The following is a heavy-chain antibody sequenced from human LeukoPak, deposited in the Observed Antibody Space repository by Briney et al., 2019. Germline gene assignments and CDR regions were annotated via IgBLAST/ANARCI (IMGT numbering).Heavy chain of an antibody. CDR1: GGSISSYY. J-gene: IGHJ4*02. V-gene: IGHV4-59*01. D-gene: IGHD3-10*01. Sequence: SETLSLTCTVSGGSISSYYWSWIRQPPGKGLEWIGYIYYSGSTNYNPSLKSRVTISVDTSKNQFSLKLSSVTAADTAVYYCAKTPELLWFESNFDYWGQGTLVTVSS. CDR3: AKTPELLWFESNFDY. CDR2: IYYSGST.